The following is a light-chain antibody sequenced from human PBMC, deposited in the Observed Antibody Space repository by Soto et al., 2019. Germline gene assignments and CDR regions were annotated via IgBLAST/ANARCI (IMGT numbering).Light chain of an antibody. J-gene: IGLJ1*01. Sequence: QAVVTQPPSVSGAPGQRVTISCTGSSSNIGAGYDVHWYQQLPGTAPKLLIYGNSNRPSGVPDRFSGSKSGTSASLAITGLQAEDEADYYCQSYDSSLGYVFGTGNKLTVL. CDR1: SSNIGAGYD. CDR3: QSYDSSLGYV. V-gene: IGLV1-40*01. CDR2: GNS.